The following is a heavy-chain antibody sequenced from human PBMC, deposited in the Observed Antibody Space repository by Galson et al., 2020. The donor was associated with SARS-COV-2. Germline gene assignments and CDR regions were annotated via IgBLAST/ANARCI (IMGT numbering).Heavy chain of an antibody. CDR3: ARVPGYSSGWFQS. V-gene: IGHV4-61*09. J-gene: IGHJ5*01. CDR2: ISTSGST. D-gene: IGHD6-19*01. Sequence: SETLSLTCTVSGAFISSGNSYWSWIRQPAGKGLEWIGHISTSGSTNYNPSLKSRVTISLDTSKNQFSLILSSVTAADTAVYYCARVPGYSSGWFQSWGQGTLVTVSS. CDR1: GAFISSGNSY.